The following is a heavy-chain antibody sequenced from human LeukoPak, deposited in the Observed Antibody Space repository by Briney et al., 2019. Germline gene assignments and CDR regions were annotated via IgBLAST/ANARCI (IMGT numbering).Heavy chain of an antibody. D-gene: IGHD6-13*01. J-gene: IGHJ4*02. CDR1: GYTFTTYY. V-gene: IGHV1-46*01. CDR2: INPTGGST. CDR3: ALYSSTWY. Sequence: ASVKVSCKASGYTFTTYYIHWVRQAPGQGLEWMGIINPTGGSTTYAQKFQGRVTMTRDTSTSTVLMELNSLRSEDTAVYYCALYSSTWYWGQGTLVTVSS.